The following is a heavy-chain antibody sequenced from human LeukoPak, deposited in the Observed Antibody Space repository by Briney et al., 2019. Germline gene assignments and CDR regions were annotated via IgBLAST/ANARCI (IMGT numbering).Heavy chain of an antibody. D-gene: IGHD4-23*01. CDR2: INQDGSAQ. Sequence: GGSLRLSCAASGFTFTTYGMHWVRQAPDKGLEWVANINQDGSAQNYVDSVKGRFTFSRDNTMNSLFLQMNNIRAEDTAVYYCARDVHGGAFDYWGRGTLVTVSS. V-gene: IGHV3-7*01. CDR3: ARDVHGGAFDY. J-gene: IGHJ4*02. CDR1: GFTFTTYG.